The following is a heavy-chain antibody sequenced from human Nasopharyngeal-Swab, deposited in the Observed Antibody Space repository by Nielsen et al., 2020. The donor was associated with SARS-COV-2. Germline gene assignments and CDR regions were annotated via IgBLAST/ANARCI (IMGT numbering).Heavy chain of an antibody. CDR3: ASCLGDAFDI. J-gene: IGHJ3*02. Sequence: WIRQPPGKGLEWIGSNYYRGSAYYNPSLKRRVTISVDTSKIQFSLKLIAVTAADSAVYYCASCLGDAFDIWGQGTMVTVSS. CDR2: NYYRGSA. V-gene: IGHV4-39*01.